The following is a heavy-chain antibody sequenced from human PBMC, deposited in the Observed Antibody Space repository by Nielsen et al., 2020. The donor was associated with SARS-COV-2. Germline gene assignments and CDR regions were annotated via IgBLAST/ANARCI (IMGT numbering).Heavy chain of an antibody. Sequence: GGSLRLSCAASGFTFSSYAMHWVRQAPGKGLEWVAVISYDGSNKYYADSVKGRFTISRDNAKNSLYLQMNSLRAEDTAVYYCARSYPLFDPWGQGTLVTVSS. CDR3: ARSYPLFDP. CDR2: ISYDGSNK. CDR1: GFTFSSYA. V-gene: IGHV3-30*04. J-gene: IGHJ5*02.